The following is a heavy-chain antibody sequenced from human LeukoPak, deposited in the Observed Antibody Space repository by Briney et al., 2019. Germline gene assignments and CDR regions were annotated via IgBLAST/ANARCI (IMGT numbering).Heavy chain of an antibody. CDR2: MNPNSGNT. J-gene: IGHJ4*02. V-gene: IGHV1-8*01. CDR1: GYTFTSYD. D-gene: IGHD2-15*01. CDR3: ARDRDSSYPIDY. Sequence: ASVKVSCKASGYTFTSYDINWVRQATGQGLEWMGWMNPNSGNTGYAQKFQGRVTMTRNTSISTAYMELSSLRSEDTAVYYCARDRDSSYPIDYWGQGTLVTVSS.